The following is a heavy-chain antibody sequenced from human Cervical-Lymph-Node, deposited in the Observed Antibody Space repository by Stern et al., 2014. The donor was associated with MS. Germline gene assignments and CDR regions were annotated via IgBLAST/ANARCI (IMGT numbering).Heavy chain of an antibody. Sequence: EVQLVESGGGLAQPGGSLRLSCAASGLRFSDYWMSWVRQAPGKGLEWVAYIKQDGSEKYYLDSVKGRFTISRDNTKNSLSLQMNSLRAEDTAFYYCARGRDYFGPWGQGTLVTVSS. CDR1: GLRFSDYW. J-gene: IGHJ4*02. CDR2: IKQDGSEK. CDR3: ARGRDYFGP. V-gene: IGHV3-7*01.